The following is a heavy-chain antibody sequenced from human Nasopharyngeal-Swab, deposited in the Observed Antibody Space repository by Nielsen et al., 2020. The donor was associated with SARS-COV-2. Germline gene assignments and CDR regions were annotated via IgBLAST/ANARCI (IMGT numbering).Heavy chain of an antibody. CDR2: IYYSVDT. CDR3: ARTLYDIVTDQYEGYDT. V-gene: IGHV4-30-4*08. CDR1: GVFISRGGAY. D-gene: IGHD3-9*01. Sequence: SETLSLTCAVSGVFISRGGAYWSWLRQPPGKGLEWIGYIYYSVDTDYNPALQSRVSISADTSRNQFSLKLTSVTAADTAVYYCARTLYDIVTDQYEGYDTWGPGILVTVSS. J-gene: IGHJ5*02.